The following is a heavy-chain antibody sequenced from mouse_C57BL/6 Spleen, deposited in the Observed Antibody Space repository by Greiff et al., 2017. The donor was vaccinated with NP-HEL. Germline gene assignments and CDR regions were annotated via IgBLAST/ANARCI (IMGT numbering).Heavy chain of an antibody. CDR2: INYDGSST. CDR1: GFTFSDYY. Sequence: EVKLMESEGGLVQPGSSMKLSCTASGFTFSDYYMAWVRQVPEKGLEWVANINYDGSSTYYLDSLKSRFIISRDNAKNILYLQMSSLKSEDTATYYCAREGRVPPRYFDVWGTGTTVTVSS. CDR3: AREGRVPPRYFDV. V-gene: IGHV5-16*01. J-gene: IGHJ1*03.